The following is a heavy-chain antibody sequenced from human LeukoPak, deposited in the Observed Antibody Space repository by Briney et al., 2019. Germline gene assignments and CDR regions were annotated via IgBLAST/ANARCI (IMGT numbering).Heavy chain of an antibody. D-gene: IGHD2-2*02. Sequence: SVTLSLTCAVYGGSFSGYYWSWIRQAPGKGLEWIGEINHSGSTNYNPSLKSRVTISVDTSKNQFSLKLSSVTAADTAVYYCAIGRFRYCSSTSCYKWFDPWGQGTLVTVSS. J-gene: IGHJ5*02. CDR1: GGSFSGYY. CDR2: INHSGST. CDR3: AIGRFRYCSSTSCYKWFDP. V-gene: IGHV4-34*01.